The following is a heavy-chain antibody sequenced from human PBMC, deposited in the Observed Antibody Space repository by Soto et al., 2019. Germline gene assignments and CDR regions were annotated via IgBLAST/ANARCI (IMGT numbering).Heavy chain of an antibody. CDR3: ARDLNTAMVGYYYGMDV. V-gene: IGHV3-30-3*01. CDR2: ISYDGSNK. CDR1: GFTCSSYA. Sequence: AGSLRLSCAASGFTCSSYAMHRVRQAPGKGLEWVAVISYDGSNKYYADSVKGRFTISRDNSKNTLYLQMNSLRAEDTAVYYCARDLNTAMVGYYYGMDVWGQGTTVTVSS. D-gene: IGHD5-18*01. J-gene: IGHJ6*01.